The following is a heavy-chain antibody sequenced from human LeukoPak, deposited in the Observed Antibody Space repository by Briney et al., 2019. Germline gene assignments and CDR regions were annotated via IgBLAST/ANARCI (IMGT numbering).Heavy chain of an antibody. Sequence: GGSLRLSCAASGFTFSDYILDWVRQAPGKELEWVGRIRRGANSYTTEYAASVKGRFTISRDDSKNSLYLHMNSLKTEDMAVYHCSRDGGEGGNSAFDIWGQGTMVTVSS. CDR3: SRDGGEGGNSAFDI. CDR2: IRRGANSYTT. V-gene: IGHV3-72*01. CDR1: GFTFSDYI. D-gene: IGHD3-16*01. J-gene: IGHJ3*02.